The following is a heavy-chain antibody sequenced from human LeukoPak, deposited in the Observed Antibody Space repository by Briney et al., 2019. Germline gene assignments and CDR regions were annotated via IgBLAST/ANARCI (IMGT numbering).Heavy chain of an antibody. D-gene: IGHD2-15*01. CDR2: IKQDGSEK. CDR3: ARDCSGGSCSYGMDV. V-gene: IGHV3-7*01. CDR1: GFIFSTYW. J-gene: IGHJ6*02. Sequence: GGSLRLSCEASGFIFSTYWMSWVRQAPGKGLEWVANIKQDGSEKYYVDSVKGRFTISRDNAKNSLYLQMNSLRAEDTAVYYCARDCSGGSCSYGMDVWGQGTTVTVSS.